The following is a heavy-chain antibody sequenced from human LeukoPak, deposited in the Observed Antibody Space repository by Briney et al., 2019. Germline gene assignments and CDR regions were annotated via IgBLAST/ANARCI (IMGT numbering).Heavy chain of an antibody. CDR3: ARGRPAAGTWQSDY. CDR1: GGTFSSYA. CDR2: IIPIFGTA. D-gene: IGHD6-13*01. J-gene: IGHJ4*02. V-gene: IGHV1-69*05. Sequence: SVKVSCKASGGTFSSYAISWVRQAPGQGLEWMGGIIPIFGTANYAQKFQGRVTITTDESTSTAYMELSSLRSEDTAVYYCARGRPAAGTWQSDYWGQGTQVTVSS.